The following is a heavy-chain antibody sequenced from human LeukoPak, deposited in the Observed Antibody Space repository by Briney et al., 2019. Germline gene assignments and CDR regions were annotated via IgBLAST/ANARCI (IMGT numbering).Heavy chain of an antibody. D-gene: IGHD1-26*01. CDR1: GFTFSSYS. CDR2: ISSSSSYI. CDR3: ARDGMGWERAFDY. V-gene: IGHV3-21*01. Sequence: GGSLRLSCAASGFTFSSYSMNWVRQAPGKGLEWVSSISSSSSYIYYADSVKGRFTISRDNAKNSLYLQMNSLRAEDTAVYYCARDGMGWERAFDYWGQGTLVAVSS. J-gene: IGHJ4*02.